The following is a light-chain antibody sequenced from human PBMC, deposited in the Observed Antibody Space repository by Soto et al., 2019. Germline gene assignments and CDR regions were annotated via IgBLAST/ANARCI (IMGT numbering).Light chain of an antibody. CDR1: SSDIGGHDD. CDR2: GVT. J-gene: IGLJ1*01. V-gene: IGLV2-14*03. CDR3: CSYTSDLTPYV. Sequence: QSALTQPASGSGSPGQSITISCTGTSSDIGGHDDVSWYQQHPGKVPKLLIYGVTDRPSGVSNRFSGSKSGNVASLTISGLQAEDEADYYCCSYTSDLTPYVFGTGTKVTVL.